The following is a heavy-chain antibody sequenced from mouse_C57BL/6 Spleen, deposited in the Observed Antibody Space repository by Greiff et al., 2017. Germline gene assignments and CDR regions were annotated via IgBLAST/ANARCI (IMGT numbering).Heavy chain of an antibody. CDR1: GFTFSDYY. V-gene: IGHV5-16*01. CDR3: AREDYYYFDY. CDR2: INYDGSST. Sequence: EVMLVESEGGLVQPGSSMKLSCTASGFTFSDYYMAWVRQVPEKGLEWVANINYDGSSTYYLDSLKSRFIISRDNAKNILYLQMSSLKSEDTATYYCAREDYYYFDYWGQGTTLTVSS. D-gene: IGHD1-1*01. J-gene: IGHJ2*01.